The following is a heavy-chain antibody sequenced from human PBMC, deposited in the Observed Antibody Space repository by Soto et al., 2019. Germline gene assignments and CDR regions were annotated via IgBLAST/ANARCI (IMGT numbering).Heavy chain of an antibody. CDR2: IYYSGST. V-gene: IGHV4-30-4*01. J-gene: IGHJ4*02. CDR3: AREYYYDSSGYYYKTGPLFDY. Sequence: SETLSLTCTVSGGSISSGDYYWSWIRQPPGKGLEWIGYIYYSGSTYYNPSLKSRVTISVDTSKNQSSLKLSSVTAADTAVYYCAREYYYDSSGYYYKTGPLFDYWGQGTLVTVSS. CDR1: GGSISSGDYY. D-gene: IGHD3-22*01.